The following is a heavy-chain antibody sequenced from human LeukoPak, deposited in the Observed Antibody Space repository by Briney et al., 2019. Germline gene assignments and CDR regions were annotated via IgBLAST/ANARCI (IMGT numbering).Heavy chain of an antibody. V-gene: IGHV2-70*11. Sequence: SGPTLVNPTQTLTLTCTFSGFTLSTSGMCVSWIRQPPGKALEWLARIDWDDDKYYSTSLKTRLTISKDTSKNQVVLTMTNMDPVDTATYYCTRMPAAIGLAFDYWGQGTLVTVAS. D-gene: IGHD6-13*01. J-gene: IGHJ4*02. CDR2: IDWDDDK. CDR3: TRMPAAIGLAFDY. CDR1: GFTLSTSGMC.